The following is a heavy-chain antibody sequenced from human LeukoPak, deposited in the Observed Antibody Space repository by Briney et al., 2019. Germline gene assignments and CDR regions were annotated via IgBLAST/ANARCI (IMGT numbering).Heavy chain of an antibody. J-gene: IGHJ4*02. Sequence: ASVKVSCKASGGTFSSYAISWVRQAPGQGLEWMGGIIPIFGTANYAQKFQGRVTITTDESTSTAYMELGSLRSEDTAVYYCASVYDSSGYYSRDKYYFDYWGQGTLVTVSS. V-gene: IGHV1-69*05. CDR1: GGTFSSYA. CDR3: ASVYDSSGYYSRDKYYFDY. CDR2: IIPIFGTA. D-gene: IGHD3-22*01.